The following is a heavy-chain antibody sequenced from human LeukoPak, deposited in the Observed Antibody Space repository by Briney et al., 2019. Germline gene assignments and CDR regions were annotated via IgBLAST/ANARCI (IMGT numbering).Heavy chain of an antibody. CDR2: IYHSGST. Sequence: SGTLSLTCAVSGGSISSSNWWSWLRQPPGKGLEWIGEIYHSGSTNYNPSLKSRVTISVDKSKNQFSLKLSSVTAADTAVYYCATSDYGDSIDAFDIWGQGTMVTVSS. D-gene: IGHD4-17*01. CDR1: GGSISSSNW. J-gene: IGHJ3*02. CDR3: ATSDYGDSIDAFDI. V-gene: IGHV4-4*02.